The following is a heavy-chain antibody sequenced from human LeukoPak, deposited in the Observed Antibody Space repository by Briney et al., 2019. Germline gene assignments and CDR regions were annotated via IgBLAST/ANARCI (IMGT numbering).Heavy chain of an antibody. CDR3: AREYIDSDYHGLGSYFALDY. V-gene: IGHV3-7*03. D-gene: IGHD3-10*01. J-gene: IGHJ4*02. Sequence: GGSLRLSCEVSGFTFSSYWMNWVRQAPGKGLEWVANIKQDGSDRYYVDSVKGRFAISRDNAKNSLSLQMNILRVADTAVYYCAREYIDSDYHGLGSYFALDYWGQGILVTVSS. CDR1: GFTFSSYW. CDR2: IKQDGSDR.